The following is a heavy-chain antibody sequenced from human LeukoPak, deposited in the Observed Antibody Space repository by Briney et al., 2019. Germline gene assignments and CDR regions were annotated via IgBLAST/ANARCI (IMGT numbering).Heavy chain of an antibody. CDR2: IYYSGST. J-gene: IGHJ4*02. CDR3: ARHARSSSSIDY. D-gene: IGHD6-13*01. Sequence: SETLSLTCTVSGGSISSYYWSWIRQPPGKGLEWVGYIYYSGSTNYNPSLKSRVTISVDTSKNQFSLKLSSVTAADTAVYYCARHARSSSSIDYWGQGTLVTVSS. V-gene: IGHV4-59*08. CDR1: GGSISSYY.